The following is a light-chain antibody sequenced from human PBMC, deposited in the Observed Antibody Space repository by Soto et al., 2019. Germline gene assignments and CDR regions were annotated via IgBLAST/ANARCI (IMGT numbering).Light chain of an antibody. CDR3: CSYAGRYTYV. J-gene: IGLJ1*01. V-gene: IGLV2-11*01. Sequence: QSALTQPPSASGSPGQSVAISCTGTSSDVGGYNYVSWYQQHPGKAPKLMIYDVNKLPSGVPDRFSGSKSGNTASLTISGLQAEYEADYYCCSYAGRYTYVFGTGTKVTVL. CDR1: SSDVGGYNY. CDR2: DVN.